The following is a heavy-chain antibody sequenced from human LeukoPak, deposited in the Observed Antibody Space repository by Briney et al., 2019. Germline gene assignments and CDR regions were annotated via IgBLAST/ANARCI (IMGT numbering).Heavy chain of an antibody. CDR2: VNHIGGT. D-gene: IGHD4/OR15-4a*01. J-gene: IGHJ3*02. Sequence: SETLSLTCTVSGGSISGLSYYWGWIRQPPGKGLEWIGEVNHIGGTNYNPSLKSRVTISVDTSKNQFSLKLTSVTVADTAVYYCARRRLFLAHAFDIWGQGTMVTVSS. V-gene: IGHV4-39*07. CDR3: ARRRLFLAHAFDI. CDR1: GGSISGLSYY.